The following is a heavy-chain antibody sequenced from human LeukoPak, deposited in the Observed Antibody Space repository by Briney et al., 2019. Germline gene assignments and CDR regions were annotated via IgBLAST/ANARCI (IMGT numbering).Heavy chain of an antibody. V-gene: IGHV3-74*01. CDR3: ARDPMWGGNYMDV. J-gene: IGHJ6*03. CDR2: INSDGSST. Sequence: GGSLRLSCAAFGFTFSSLLLHWVRPPAGKGLVRVSRINSDGSSTSYADSVKGRFTISRDNAKNTLYLQMNSLRAEDTAVYYCARDPMWGGNYMDVWGKGTTVTVSS. D-gene: IGHD1-1*01. CDR1: GFTFSSLL.